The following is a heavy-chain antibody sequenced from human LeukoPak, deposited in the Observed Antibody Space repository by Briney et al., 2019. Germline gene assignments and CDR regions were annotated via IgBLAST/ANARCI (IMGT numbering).Heavy chain of an antibody. CDR1: GGSSSGYY. Sequence: SETLSLTCAVYGGSSSGYYWSWIRQPPGKGLEWIGEINHSGSTNYNPSLKSRVTISVDTSKNQFPLKLSSVTAADTAVYYCARGSQVVVAATLGYYYYYMDVWGKGTTVTVSS. J-gene: IGHJ6*03. V-gene: IGHV4-34*01. D-gene: IGHD2-15*01. CDR2: INHSGST. CDR3: ARGSQVVVAATLGYYYYYMDV.